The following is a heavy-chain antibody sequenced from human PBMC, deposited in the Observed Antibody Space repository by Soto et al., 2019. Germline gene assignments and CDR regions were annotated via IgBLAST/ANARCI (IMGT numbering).Heavy chain of an antibody. CDR2: IIYSGGST. V-gene: IGHV3-23*01. D-gene: IGHD3-10*01. J-gene: IGHJ4*02. CDR1: GFTFSNYA. CDR3: AKKLHFGSGSYYFYFDY. Sequence: EVQPLESGGGLVQPGGSLRLSCAASGFTFSNYAMSWVRQAPGKGLEWVSTIIYSGGSTYYADSVKGRFITSRDNSKNTLYLQMNSLRVEDTAVYYCAKKLHFGSGSYYFYFDYWGQGTLVTVSS.